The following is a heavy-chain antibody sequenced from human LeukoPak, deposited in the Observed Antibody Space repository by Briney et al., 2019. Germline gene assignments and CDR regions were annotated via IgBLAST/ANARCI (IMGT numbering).Heavy chain of an antibody. CDR1: GGTISSYY. D-gene: IGHD6-19*01. J-gene: IGHJ4*02. CDR2: IHDSGST. V-gene: IGHV4-59*08. CDR3: ARWYYSGWAFDY. Sequence: SETLSLTCSVSGGTISSYYWNWIRHPPGKGRGWIGYIHDSGSTKYNLSLKSRVTISVETSKNQFSLKLSSVTAADTAVYYGARWYYSGWAFDYWGQGTLVTGSS.